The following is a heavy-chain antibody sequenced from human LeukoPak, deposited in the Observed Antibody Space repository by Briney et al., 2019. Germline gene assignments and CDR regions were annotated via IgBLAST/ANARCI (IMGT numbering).Heavy chain of an antibody. J-gene: IGHJ5*02. V-gene: IGHV4-39*07. CDR3: ARVTMVGGFDP. D-gene: IGHD3-10*01. CDR2: IYNSETT. Sequence: PSETLSLTCSVSGDSLSTSIYYWGWIRQPPGKGLEWIGTIYNSETTFYNPSLKSRVIISVDTSENQFSLKLSSVTAADTAVYYCARVTMVGGFDPWGQGTLVTVSS. CDR1: GDSLSTSIYY.